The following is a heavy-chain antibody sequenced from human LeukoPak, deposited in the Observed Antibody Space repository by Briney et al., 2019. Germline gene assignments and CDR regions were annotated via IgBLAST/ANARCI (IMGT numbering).Heavy chain of an antibody. CDR2: ISGSGGST. CDR3: AKLKSHSLGAFDI. CDR1: GFTFSSYA. V-gene: IGHV3-23*01. J-gene: IGHJ3*02. Sequence: GGSLRLSRAASGFTFSSYAMSWVRQAPGKGLEWVSAISGSGGSTYYADSVKGRFTTSRDNSKNTLYLQMNSLRAEDTAVYYCAKLKSHSLGAFDIWGQGTMVTVSS.